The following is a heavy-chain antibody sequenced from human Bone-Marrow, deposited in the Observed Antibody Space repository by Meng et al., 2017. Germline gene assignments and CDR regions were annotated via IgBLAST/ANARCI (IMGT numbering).Heavy chain of an antibody. D-gene: IGHD3-10*01. CDR2: INHSGST. V-gene: IGHV4-34*01. Sequence: SETLSLTCVVSGGSFSDYYWSWIRQPPGKGLEWIGEINHSGSTNYNPSLKSRVTISVDTSKNQFSLKLSSVTAADTAVYYCASSPFPILHYYGSGSYYKSPGYFDYWGQGTLVTVSS. CDR1: GGSFSDYY. CDR3: ASSPFPILHYYGSGSYYKSPGYFDY. J-gene: IGHJ4*02.